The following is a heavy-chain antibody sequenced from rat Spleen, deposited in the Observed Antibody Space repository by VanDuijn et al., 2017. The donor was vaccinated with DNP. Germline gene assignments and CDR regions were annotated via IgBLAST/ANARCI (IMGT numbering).Heavy chain of an antibody. Sequence: EVQLVESGGGLVQPGRSLKLSCAASGFTFSNYGMHWIRQAPTKGLEWVASISPSGGSTYYRDSVKGRFTISRDNAKSTLYLQMDSLRSEDTATYYCATYGYTPYYYVMDAWGQGASVTVSS. V-gene: IGHV5-19*01. CDR2: ISPSGGST. CDR1: GFTFSNYG. D-gene: IGHD1-9*01. CDR3: ATYGYTPYYYVMDA. J-gene: IGHJ4*01.